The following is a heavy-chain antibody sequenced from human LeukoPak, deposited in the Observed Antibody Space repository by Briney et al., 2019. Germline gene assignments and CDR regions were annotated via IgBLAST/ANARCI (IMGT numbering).Heavy chain of an antibody. CDR1: GGSISSSNW. D-gene: IGHD1-26*01. J-gene: IGHJ4*02. CDR3: ANRQWELNYFDY. CDR2: IYHSGST. V-gene: IGHV4-4*02. Sequence: SGTLSLTCAVSGGSISSSNWWSWVRQPPGKGLEWIGEIYHSGSTNYNPSLKSRVTISVDKSKNQFSLRLSSVTAADTAVYYCANRQWELNYFDYWGQGTLVTVSS.